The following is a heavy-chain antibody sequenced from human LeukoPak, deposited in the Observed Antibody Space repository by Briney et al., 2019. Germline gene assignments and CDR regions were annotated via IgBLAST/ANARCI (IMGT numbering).Heavy chain of an antibody. V-gene: IGHV4-39*01. D-gene: IGHD4-11*01. CDR1: GGSISSSSYY. Sequence: SETLSLTCTVSGGSISSSSYYWSWIRQPPGKGLEWIGSIYYSGSTYYNPSLKSRVTISIDTSKNQFSLRLSSVTAADTTVYYCASTDYSDYLFDYWGQGTLVTVSS. CDR2: IYYSGST. CDR3: ASTDYSDYLFDY. J-gene: IGHJ4*02.